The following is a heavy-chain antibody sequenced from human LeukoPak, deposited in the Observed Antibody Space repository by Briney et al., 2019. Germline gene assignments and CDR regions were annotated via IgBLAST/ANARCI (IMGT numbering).Heavy chain of an antibody. D-gene: IGHD5-18*01. V-gene: IGHV4-61*02. CDR1: GGSISSGSYY. Sequence: SETLSLTCTVSGGSISSGSYYWSWIRQPAGKGLEWIGRIYTSGSTNYNPSLKSRVTISVDTSKNQFSLKLSSVTAADTAVYYCARARRGYNYYMDVWGKGTTVTVSS. CDR3: ARARRGYNYYMDV. CDR2: IYTSGST. J-gene: IGHJ6*03.